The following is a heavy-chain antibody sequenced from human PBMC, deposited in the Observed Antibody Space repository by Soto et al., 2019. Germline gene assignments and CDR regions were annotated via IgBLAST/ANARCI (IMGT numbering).Heavy chain of an antibody. Sequence: EVQLLESGGGLVQPGGSLRLSCVASGFTFSSYAMSWVRQAPGKGLEWVSAISGSGISTYYADSVKGRFTISRDNSKNTLYLQMNSLRAEDTAVYYCAKELQYSSGWSLVDYWGQGTLVTVSS. J-gene: IGHJ4*02. CDR3: AKELQYSSGWSLVDY. D-gene: IGHD6-19*01. CDR1: GFTFSSYA. V-gene: IGHV3-23*01. CDR2: ISGSGIST.